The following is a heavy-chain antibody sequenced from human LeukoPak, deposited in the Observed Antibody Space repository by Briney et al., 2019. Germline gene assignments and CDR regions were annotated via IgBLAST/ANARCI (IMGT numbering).Heavy chain of an antibody. V-gene: IGHV4-34*01. CDR1: GGSFSGYY. D-gene: IGHD3-10*01. CDR3: ARAPSYYYGSRFDP. Sequence: SETLSLTRAVYGGSFSGYYWSWGRQPPGKGGGWVGEINHSGSTNYNPSLTSRVTISVDTSKNQFSLNLSSVAAADTAVYYCARAPSYYYGSRFDPWGQGTLVTVSS. J-gene: IGHJ5*02. CDR2: INHSGST.